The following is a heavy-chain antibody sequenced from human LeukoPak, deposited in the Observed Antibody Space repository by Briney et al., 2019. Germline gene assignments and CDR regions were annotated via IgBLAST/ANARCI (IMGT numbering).Heavy chain of an antibody. CDR3: ARETYYDFWSGYSRWVYNWFDP. CDR2: IKQDGSEK. V-gene: IGHV3-7*01. D-gene: IGHD3-3*01. CDR1: GFTFSSYW. Sequence: GGSLRLSCAASGFTFSSYWMSWVRQAPGKGLEWVANIKQDGSEKYYVDSVKGRFTISRDNAKNSLYLQMNSLRAEDTAVYYCARETYYDFWSGYSRWVYNWFDPWGQGTLVTVSS. J-gene: IGHJ5*02.